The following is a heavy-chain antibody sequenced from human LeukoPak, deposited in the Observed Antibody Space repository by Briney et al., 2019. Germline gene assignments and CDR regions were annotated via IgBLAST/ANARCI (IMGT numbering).Heavy chain of an antibody. CDR2: IYHSGTT. D-gene: IGHD5-24*01. Sequence: SETLSLTCTVSGYSVTINYYWGWIRQPPGTGLEWIGSIYHSGTTYHNPSLRSRLALSLNPSKNQFSLKLSSVTASDTAVYYCARSEGMATITYFDFWGQGTLVTVSS. CDR3: ARSEGMATITYFDF. J-gene: IGHJ4*02. V-gene: IGHV4-38-2*02. CDR1: GYSVTINYY.